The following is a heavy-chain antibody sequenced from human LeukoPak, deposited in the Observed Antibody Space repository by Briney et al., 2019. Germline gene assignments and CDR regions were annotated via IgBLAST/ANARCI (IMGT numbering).Heavy chain of an antibody. J-gene: IGHJ6*03. CDR3: ARLHYGGNYGYYYYYMDV. D-gene: IGHD4-23*01. CDR2: IYYTGST. CDR1: GGSISSSSYY. Sequence: SETLSLTCTVSGGSISSSSYYWGGLRQPPGRGVEWLGSIYYTGSTYYNPSLKGRVTISVGTSKNQFSLKESSVTAADTAVYYCARLHYGGNYGYYYYYMDVWGKGTTVTISS. V-gene: IGHV4-39*01.